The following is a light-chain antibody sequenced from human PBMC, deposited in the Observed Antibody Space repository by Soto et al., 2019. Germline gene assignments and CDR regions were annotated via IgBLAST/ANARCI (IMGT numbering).Light chain of an antibody. CDR3: SVWDDSLNGVV. CDR2: DDS. V-gene: IGLV3-21*02. J-gene: IGLJ3*02. CDR1: NIGSKN. Sequence: SYELTQPPSVSVAPGQTARITCGGNNIGSKNVHWYQQKPGQAPVLVVYDDSDRPSGIPERFSGSNPGNTATLTISRVEAGDEADYYCSVWDDSLNGVVFGGGTKLTVL.